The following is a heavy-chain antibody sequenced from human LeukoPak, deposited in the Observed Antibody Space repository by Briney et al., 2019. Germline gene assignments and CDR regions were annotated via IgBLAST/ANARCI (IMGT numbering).Heavy chain of an antibody. Sequence: SETLSLTCTVSGGSVSINNYFWGWIRQPPGKGLEWIGSIYYSGTTYSSPSLKSRVTMSADTSKNQSSLKLTSVTAADTAVYYCARLIKGSAGAGDYWGQGTLVTVSS. CDR1: GGSVSINNYF. V-gene: IGHV4-39*01. CDR2: IYYSGTT. D-gene: IGHD6-13*01. CDR3: ARLIKGSAGAGDY. J-gene: IGHJ4*02.